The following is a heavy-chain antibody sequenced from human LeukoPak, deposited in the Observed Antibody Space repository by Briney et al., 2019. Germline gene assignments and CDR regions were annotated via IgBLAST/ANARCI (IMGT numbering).Heavy chain of an antibody. V-gene: IGHV3-30*18. D-gene: IGHD1-1*01. CDR2: ISYDGSNK. CDR3: AKDRDHVAPTIYYYYGMDV. CDR1: GFTFSSYG. J-gene: IGHJ6*04. Sequence: PGGSLKLSCAASGFTFSSYGMHWVRQAPGKGLEWVAVISYDGSNKYYADSVKGRFTISGDNSKNTLYLQMNSLRAEDTAVYYCAKDRDHVAPTIYYYYGMDVWGKGTTVTVSS.